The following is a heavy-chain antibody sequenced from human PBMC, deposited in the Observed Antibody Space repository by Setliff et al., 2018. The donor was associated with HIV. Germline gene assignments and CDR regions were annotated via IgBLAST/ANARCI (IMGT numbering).Heavy chain of an antibody. V-gene: IGHV5-51*01. D-gene: IGHD2-15*01. J-gene: IGHJ6*02. Sequence: GESLKISCQGSGYSFNTYWIGWVRQRPGKGLEWMGIVYPGDSETRYSPSFQGQVTISVDKSITTAYLQWSSLKASDTAIYYCVRLGGICSGGSCTALAYTMDVWGQGTTVTVSS. CDR2: VYPGDSET. CDR3: VRLGGICSGGSCTALAYTMDV. CDR1: GYSFNTYW.